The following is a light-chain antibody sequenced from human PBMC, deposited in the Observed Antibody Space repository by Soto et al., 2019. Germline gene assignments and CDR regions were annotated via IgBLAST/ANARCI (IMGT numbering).Light chain of an antibody. CDR3: QQRSNWPPSGIT. CDR2: DAS. V-gene: IGKV3-11*01. Sequence: EIVLTQSPATLSLSPGERATLSCRASQSVSSYLAWYQQKPGQAPRLLIYDASNRATGIPARFSGSVSGTDFTLTISSLEPEDFAVYYCQQRSNWPPSGITFGPGTKVDIK. CDR1: QSVSSY. J-gene: IGKJ3*01.